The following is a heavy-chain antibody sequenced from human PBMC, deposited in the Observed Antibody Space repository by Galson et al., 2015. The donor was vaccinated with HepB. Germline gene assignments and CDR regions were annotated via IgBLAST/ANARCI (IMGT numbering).Heavy chain of an antibody. CDR1: GFTLDDYA. D-gene: IGHD6-19*01. J-gene: IGHJ4*02. CDR2: ISWNSGNI. CDR3: AKDMTPIFSAVAGYFDH. V-gene: IGHV3-9*01. Sequence: SLRLSCAASGFTLDDYAMHWVRQAPRKGLEWVSSISWNSGNIGYAASVKGRFTISRDNAKNSLYLQMNSLRAEDTALYYCAKDMTPIFSAVAGYFDHWGQGALVTVSS.